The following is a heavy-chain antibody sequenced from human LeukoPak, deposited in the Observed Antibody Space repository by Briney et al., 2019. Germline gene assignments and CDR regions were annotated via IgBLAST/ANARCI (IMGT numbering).Heavy chain of an antibody. V-gene: IGHV1-2*02. D-gene: IGHD1-26*01. CDR3: AREGVGATGAAFDI. CDR2: INPNSGGT. Sequence: ASVKVSCKASGGTFSSYAISWVRQAPGQGLEWMGWINPNSGGTNYAQKFQGRVTMTRDTSISTAYMELSRLRSDDTAVYYCAREGVGATGAAFDIWGQGTMVTVSS. J-gene: IGHJ3*02. CDR1: GGTFSSYA.